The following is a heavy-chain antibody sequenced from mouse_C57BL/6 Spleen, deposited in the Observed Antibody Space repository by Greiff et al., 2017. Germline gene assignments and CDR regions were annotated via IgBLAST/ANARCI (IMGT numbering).Heavy chain of an antibody. J-gene: IGHJ4*01. CDR1: GYTFTRHW. CDR3: ARVYYDYDGYYYAMDY. D-gene: IGHD2-4*01. Sequence: VQLQQPGAELVMPGASVKLSCKASGYTFTRHWMHWVKQRPGQGLEWIGEIDPSDSYTNYNQKFKDKSTLTVDKSSRTAHRQLRSLTSEDSADYYCARVYYDYDGYYYAMDYWGQGTSVTVSS. CDR2: IDPSDSYT. V-gene: IGHV1-69*01.